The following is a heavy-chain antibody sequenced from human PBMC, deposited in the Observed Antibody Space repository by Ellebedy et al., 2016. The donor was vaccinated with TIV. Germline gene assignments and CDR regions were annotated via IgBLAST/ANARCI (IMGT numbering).Heavy chain of an antibody. CDR3: TRLDWGFWYFDL. CDR1: GGTTGSGDYY. CDR2: IYFDGIP. J-gene: IGHJ2*01. Sequence: MPSETLSLTCTVSGGTTGSGDYYWGWIRQTPGKGLENIGIIYFDGIPYYNPSLKSRVTISVDPSKNQFSLKLTSVTAADTGVYYCTRLDWGFWYFDLWGRGTLVTVSS. V-gene: IGHV4-39*01. D-gene: IGHD3/OR15-3a*01.